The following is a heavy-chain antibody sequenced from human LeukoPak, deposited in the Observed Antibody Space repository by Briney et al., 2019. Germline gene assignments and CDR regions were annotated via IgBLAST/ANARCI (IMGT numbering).Heavy chain of an antibody. CDR3: ARQGTYYDILTGYSYFDY. CDR2: IYYSGST. CDR1: GGSISSYY. J-gene: IGHJ4*02. V-gene: IGHV4-59*08. Sequence: PSETLSLTCTVSGGSISSYYWSWIRQPPGKGLEWSGYIYYSGSTNYNPSLKSRVTISVDTSKNQFSLKLSSVTAADTAVYYCARQGTYYDILTGYSYFDYWGQGTLVTVSS. D-gene: IGHD3-9*01.